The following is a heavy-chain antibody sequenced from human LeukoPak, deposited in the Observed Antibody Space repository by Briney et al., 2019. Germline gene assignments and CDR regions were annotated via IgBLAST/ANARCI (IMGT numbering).Heavy chain of an antibody. V-gene: IGHV1-69*04. D-gene: IGHD2-2*01. CDR1: GGTFSSYT. CDR2: IIPILGIA. CDR3: AREGYCSSTSCYGRWFDP. J-gene: IGHJ5*02. Sequence: SVKVSCKASGGTFSSYTISWVRQAPGQGLEWMGRIIPILGIANYAQKFQGRVTITADKSTSTAYMELSSLRSEDTAVYYCAREGYCSSTSCYGRWFDPWGQGTLVTVSS.